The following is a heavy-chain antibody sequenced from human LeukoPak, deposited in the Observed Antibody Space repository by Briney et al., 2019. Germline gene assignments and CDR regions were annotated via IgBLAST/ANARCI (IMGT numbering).Heavy chain of an antibody. V-gene: IGHV1-69*05. Sequence: ASVKVSCKASGGTFSSYAISWVRQAPGQGLEWMGRIIPIFGTANYAQKFQGRVTITTDESTSTAYMELSSLRSEDPAVYYCARDVLRYFDWLPHDAFDIWGQGTMVTVSS. CDR1: GGTFSSYA. J-gene: IGHJ3*02. CDR2: IIPIFGTA. CDR3: ARDVLRYFDWLPHDAFDI. D-gene: IGHD3-9*01.